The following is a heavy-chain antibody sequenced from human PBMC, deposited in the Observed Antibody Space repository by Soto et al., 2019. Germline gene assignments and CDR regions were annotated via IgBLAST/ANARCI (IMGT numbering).Heavy chain of an antibody. J-gene: IGHJ4*02. V-gene: IGHV4-31*03. CDR1: GGSISSGGYY. CDR3: ARYSAFTWNPHAGVYYFDY. CDR2: IYYSGST. D-gene: IGHD1-1*01. Sequence: SETLSLTCTVSGGSISSGGYYWSWIRQHPGKGLEWIGYIYYSGSTYYNPSLKSRVTISVDTSKNQFSLKLSSVTAADTAVYYCARYSAFTWNPHAGVYYFDYWGQGTLVTVSS.